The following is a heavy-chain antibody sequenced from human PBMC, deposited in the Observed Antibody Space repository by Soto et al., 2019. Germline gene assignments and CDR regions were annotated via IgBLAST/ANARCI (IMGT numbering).Heavy chain of an antibody. CDR2: ISDDGATT. Sequence: GETLKISCVVSGFTFSMYWMHWVRQVPGQGPFWVSRISDDGATTNYADSVRGRFTISRDNSKNTLYLQMNNLKPDDTAIYYCTRGPRADPSGTGAHWGQGT. CDR1: GFTFSMYW. V-gene: IGHV3-74*01. CDR3: TRGPRADPSGTGAH. J-gene: IGHJ4*02. D-gene: IGHD1-26*01.